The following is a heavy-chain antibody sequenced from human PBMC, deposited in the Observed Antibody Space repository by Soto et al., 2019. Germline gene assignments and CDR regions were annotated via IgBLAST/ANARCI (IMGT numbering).Heavy chain of an antibody. D-gene: IGHD3-3*01. V-gene: IGHV3-23*01. Sequence: GGSLRLSCAASGFTFSTYAMTWVRQAPGKGLEWVAAISGSGGRTYYADSMKGRFTISRDNPKNTLYLQMNSLRAEDTALYYCVKDGGFYPESWFDPWGQGTLVTVSS. J-gene: IGHJ5*01. CDR3: VKDGGFYPESWFDP. CDR1: GFTFSTYA. CDR2: ISGSGGRT.